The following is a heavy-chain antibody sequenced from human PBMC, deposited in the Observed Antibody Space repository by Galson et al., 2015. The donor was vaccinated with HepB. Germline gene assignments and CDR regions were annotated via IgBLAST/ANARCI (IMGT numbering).Heavy chain of an antibody. Sequence: SLRLSCAASGFTFSSYGMHWVRQAPGKGLEYVSAISSNGGSTYYADSVKGRFTISRDNSKNTLYLQMSSLRAEDTAVYYCVKDRGDILTGYAAYFDYWGQGTLVTVSS. J-gene: IGHJ4*02. CDR1: GFTFSSYG. D-gene: IGHD3-9*01. CDR2: ISSNGGST. CDR3: VKDRGDILTGYAAYFDY. V-gene: IGHV3-64D*06.